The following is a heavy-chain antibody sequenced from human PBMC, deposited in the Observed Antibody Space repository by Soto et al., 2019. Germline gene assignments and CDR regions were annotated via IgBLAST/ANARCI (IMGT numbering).Heavy chain of an antibody. CDR3: ARDEFGDPGVY. V-gene: IGHV1-18*01. Sequence: QVQLVQSGAEVKKPGASVKVSCKASGYTFTSYGSSCVRQATGKGLEWMGWISAYNGNTNYVHKLQGRVTMTKDTSTSIAYMELRSLRADDTAVYYCARDEFGDPGVYWGQGTLVTVSS. CDR2: ISAYNGNT. D-gene: IGHD4-17*01. J-gene: IGHJ4*02. CDR1: GYTFTSYG.